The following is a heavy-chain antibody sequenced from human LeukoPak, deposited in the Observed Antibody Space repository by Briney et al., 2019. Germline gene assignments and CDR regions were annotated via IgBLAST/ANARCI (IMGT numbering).Heavy chain of an antibody. V-gene: IGHV3-53*01. J-gene: IGHJ6*02. D-gene: IGHD3-16*01. CDR1: GFTFSSYS. CDR2: IYSGGPT. Sequence: GGSLRLSCAASGFTFSSYSMHWVRQAPGKGLEWVSVIYSGGPTYYADSVKGRFTISRDKSKNTVYLQMNSLRAEVTAVYYCARAWGYSGMDVWGQGTTVTVSS. CDR3: ARAWGYSGMDV.